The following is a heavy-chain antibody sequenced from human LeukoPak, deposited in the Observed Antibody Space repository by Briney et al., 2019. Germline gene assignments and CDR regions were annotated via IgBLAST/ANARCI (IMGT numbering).Heavy chain of an antibody. CDR2: VYYSGVT. J-gene: IGHJ4*02. CDR1: GGSTGSDY. D-gene: IGHD2-15*01. V-gene: IGHV4-59*08. CDR3: ARLSLHCSGGSCYRGAFDS. Sequence: SETPSLTCTVSGGSTGSDYWSWIRQPPGKGLEWLAYVYYSGVTSYNPSLKSRVAISIDTSKNQFSLNLSSVTAADTAVYYCARLSLHCSGGSCYRGAFDSWGQGTLVTVSS.